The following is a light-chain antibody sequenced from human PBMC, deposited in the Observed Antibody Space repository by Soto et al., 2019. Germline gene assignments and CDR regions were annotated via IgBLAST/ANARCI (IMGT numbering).Light chain of an antibody. CDR2: AAS. CDR3: QHFNNYPQIT. CDR1: QSISSN. Sequence: DIQMTQSPSSLSASVGDRVTITFLSSQSISSNLNWYQQKPGKAPKLLIYAASNLQSGVPSTFSGSGSGTDFTLTITSLQSEDFATYYCQHFNNYPQITFGGGTKVDIK. V-gene: IGKV1-39*01. J-gene: IGKJ4*01.